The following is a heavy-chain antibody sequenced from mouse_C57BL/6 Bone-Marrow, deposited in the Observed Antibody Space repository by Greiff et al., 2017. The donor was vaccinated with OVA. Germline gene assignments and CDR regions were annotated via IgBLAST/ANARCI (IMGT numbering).Heavy chain of an antibody. CDR3: AKFDYDEGGFYYAMDY. CDR1: GFSLTSYG. J-gene: IGHJ4*01. D-gene: IGHD2-4*01. CDR2: IWRGGST. Sequence: VQGVESGPGLVQPSQSLSITCTVSGFSLTSYGVHWVRQSPGKGLEWLGVIWRGGSTDYNAAFMSRLSITKDNSKSQVFFKMNSLQADDTAIYYCAKFDYDEGGFYYAMDYWGQGTSVTVSS. V-gene: IGHV2-5*01.